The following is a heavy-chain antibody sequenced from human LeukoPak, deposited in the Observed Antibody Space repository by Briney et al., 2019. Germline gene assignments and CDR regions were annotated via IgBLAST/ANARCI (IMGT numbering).Heavy chain of an antibody. CDR2: INPNSGGT. Sequence: GASVKVSCKASGYTFTGYYMHWVRQAPGQGLEWMGWINPNSGGTNYAQKFQGRVTMTRDTPISTAYMELSRLRSDDTAVYYCARPDYYDSSGLDYWGQGTLVTVSS. J-gene: IGHJ4*02. CDR3: ARPDYYDSSGLDY. CDR1: GYTFTGYY. D-gene: IGHD3-22*01. V-gene: IGHV1-2*02.